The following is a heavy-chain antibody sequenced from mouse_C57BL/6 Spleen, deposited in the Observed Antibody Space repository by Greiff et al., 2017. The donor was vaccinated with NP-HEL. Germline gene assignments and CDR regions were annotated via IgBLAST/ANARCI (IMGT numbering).Heavy chain of an antibody. D-gene: IGHD1-1*01. CDR3: AKSLTTVVARDAMDY. CDR1: GFTFSDYG. Sequence: EVKLVESGGGLVKPGGSLKLSCAASGFTFSDYGMHWVRQAPEKGLEWVAYISSGSSTNYYADTVKGRFTISRDNAKNTLFLQMTSLRSEDTAMYYCAKSLTTVVARDAMDYWGQGTSVTVSS. CDR2: ISSGSSTN. J-gene: IGHJ4*01. V-gene: IGHV5-17*01.